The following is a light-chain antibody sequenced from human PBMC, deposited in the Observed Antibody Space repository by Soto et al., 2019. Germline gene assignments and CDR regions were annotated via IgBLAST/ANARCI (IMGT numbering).Light chain of an antibody. CDR3: QQSTNWPYT. Sequence: EIVMTHSPATLSVSPGERATLSCRASQSVRDNLAWYQQKPGQAPRLLIYGASTRATGIPARFSGSGSGTEFPLTINSLQSEDFALYFCQQSTNWPYTFGQGTKLEIK. J-gene: IGKJ2*01. CDR1: QSVRDN. CDR2: GAS. V-gene: IGKV3-15*01.